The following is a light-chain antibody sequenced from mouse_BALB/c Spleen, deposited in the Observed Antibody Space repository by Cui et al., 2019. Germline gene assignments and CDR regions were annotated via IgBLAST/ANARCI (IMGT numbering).Light chain of an antibody. CDR1: SSVSSSY. CDR3: HQYHRSPFT. CDR2: STS. J-gene: IGKJ4*01. V-gene: IGKV4-74*01. Sequence: QIVLTQSPAIMSASLGERVTMTCTASSSVSSSYLHWYQQRPGSSPKLWIYSTSNLASGVPARFSGSRSGTSYSLTISSMEAEDAATYYCHQYHRSPFTFGSGTKLEIK.